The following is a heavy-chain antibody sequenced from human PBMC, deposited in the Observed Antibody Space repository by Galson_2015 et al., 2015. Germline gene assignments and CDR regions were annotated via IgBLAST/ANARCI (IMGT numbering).Heavy chain of an antibody. J-gene: IGHJ4*02. Sequence: SLRLSCAASGFTFSSYYMHWVRQAPGKGLEWVAVISHDGSYKYYADSVKGRFTISRDNSKNTLYLQMNSLRTEDTAVYYCAREGVVIGPYDFWGQGTLVTVSS. CDR1: GFTFSSYY. V-gene: IGHV3-30*03. CDR2: ISHDGSYK. CDR3: AREGVVIGPYDF. D-gene: IGHD3-10*01.